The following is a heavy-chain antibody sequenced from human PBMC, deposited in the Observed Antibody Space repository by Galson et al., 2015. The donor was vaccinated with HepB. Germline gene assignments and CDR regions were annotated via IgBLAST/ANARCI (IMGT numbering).Heavy chain of an antibody. Sequence: SLRLSCAASGFTFSSYWMSWVRQAPGKGLEWVANIKQDGSEKYYVDSVKGRFTISRDNAKNSLYLQMNSLRAEDTAVYYCARGLRYSSGSIAFDYWGQGTLVTVSS. CDR1: GFTFSSYW. CDR3: ARGLRYSSGSIAFDY. V-gene: IGHV3-7*03. D-gene: IGHD6-19*01. J-gene: IGHJ4*02. CDR2: IKQDGSEK.